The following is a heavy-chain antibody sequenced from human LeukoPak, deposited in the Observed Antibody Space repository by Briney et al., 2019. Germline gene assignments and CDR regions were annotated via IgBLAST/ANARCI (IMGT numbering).Heavy chain of an antibody. CDR3: ATWAPAVAGPYYYYYMDV. D-gene: IGHD6-19*01. V-gene: IGHV1-69*05. J-gene: IGHJ6*03. CDR2: IIPIFGTA. Sequence: GASVKVSCKASGGTFSSYAISWVRQAPGQGLEWMGRIIPIFGTANYAQKFQGRVTITTDESTSTAYMELSSLRSKDTAVYYCATWAPAVAGPYYYYYMDVWGKGTTVTVSS. CDR1: GGTFSSYA.